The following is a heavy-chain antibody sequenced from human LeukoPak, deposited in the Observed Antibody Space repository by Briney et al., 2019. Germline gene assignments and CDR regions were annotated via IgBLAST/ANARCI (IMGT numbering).Heavy chain of an antibody. J-gene: IGHJ4*02. CDR1: GLTFANAR. CDR3: STRTYHDPSAYYSSLILIDY. D-gene: IGHD3-9*01. CDR2: IKSKTDGGTA. Sequence: PGGSLRLSCAASGLTFANARMTWVRQAPGKGLEWVGRIKSKTDGGTADYAAPVKGRFTISRDDSKNMLYLQMNSLKTEDTAVYFCSTRTYHDPSAYYSSLILIDYWGRGTLVAVSS. V-gene: IGHV3-15*01.